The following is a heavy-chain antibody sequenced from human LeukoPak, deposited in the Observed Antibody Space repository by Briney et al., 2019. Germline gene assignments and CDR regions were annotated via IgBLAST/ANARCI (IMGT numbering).Heavy chain of an antibody. V-gene: IGHV3-23*01. D-gene: IGHD3-16*01. CDR3: AKGPRPDLSVAHTVEN. Sequence: GGSLRLSCAASGFSFSSFSISRVRQAPGGGLEWVSSISSRGENTYDADSLKGRFTISKDNSKISLYLQMDSLTAQDTAVYYWAKGPRPDLSVAHTVENWGQGNLVTVSS. J-gene: IGHJ4*02. CDR1: GFSFSSFS. CDR2: ISSRGENT.